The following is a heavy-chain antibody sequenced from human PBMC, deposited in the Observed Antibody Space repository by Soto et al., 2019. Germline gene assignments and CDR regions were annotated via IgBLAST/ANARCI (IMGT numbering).Heavy chain of an antibody. CDR2: IKSKTDGGTT. V-gene: IGHV3-15*01. J-gene: IGHJ4*02. CDR3: TSPQMATIRRYGY. Sequence: EVQLVESGGGLVKPGGSLRLSCAASGFTFSNAWMSWVRQAPGKVLEWVGRIKSKTDGGTTDYAAPVKGRFTISRDDSKNTLYLQMNSLKTEDTAVYYCTSPQMATIRRYGYWGQGTLVTVSS. CDR1: GFTFSNAW. D-gene: IGHD5-12*01.